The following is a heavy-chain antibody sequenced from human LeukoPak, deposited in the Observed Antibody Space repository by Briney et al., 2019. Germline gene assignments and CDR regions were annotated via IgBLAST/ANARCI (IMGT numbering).Heavy chain of an antibody. CDR2: INHSGST. CDR1: AGSFSGYY. J-gene: IGHJ4*02. CDR3: ARGDGFGDFSY. Sequence: SETLSLTCAVYAGSFSGYYWSWIRQPPGKGLEWIGEINHSGSTNHNSSLKSRVTISVDTSKNQFSLKLSSVTAADTAVYYCARGDGFGDFSYWGQGTLVTVSS. D-gene: IGHD3-10*01. V-gene: IGHV4-34*01.